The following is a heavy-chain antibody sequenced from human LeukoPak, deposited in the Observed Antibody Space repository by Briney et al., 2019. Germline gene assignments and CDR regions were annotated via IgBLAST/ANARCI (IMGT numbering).Heavy chain of an antibody. CDR1: GGSISSGGYY. Sequence: PSQTLSLTCTVSGGSISSGGYYWSWIRQHPGKGLERIGYIYYSGSTYYNPSLKSRVTISVDTSKNQFSLKLSSVTAADTAVYYCARDRGLRLTLSGIGNDAFDIWGQGTMVTVSS. CDR3: ARDRGLRLTLSGIGNDAFDI. J-gene: IGHJ3*02. CDR2: IYYSGST. D-gene: IGHD3-3*01. V-gene: IGHV4-31*03.